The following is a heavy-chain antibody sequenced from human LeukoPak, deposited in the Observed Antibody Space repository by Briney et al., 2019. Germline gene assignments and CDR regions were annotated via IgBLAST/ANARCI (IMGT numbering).Heavy chain of an antibody. Sequence: SETLSLTCTVSGGSIKDYYWAWIRRAPGEGLVWIGYISNSGTTDYNPSLKSRVTMSVDTSKNEFSLKLTSVSAADTAMYYCARVVRGAVTSNWFDPWGQGTLVTVSS. V-gene: IGHV4-59*01. J-gene: IGHJ5*02. D-gene: IGHD4-17*01. CDR1: GGSIKDYY. CDR2: ISNSGTT. CDR3: ARVVRGAVTSNWFDP.